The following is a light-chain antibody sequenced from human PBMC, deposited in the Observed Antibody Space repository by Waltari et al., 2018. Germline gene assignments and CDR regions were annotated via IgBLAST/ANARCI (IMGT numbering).Light chain of an antibody. CDR1: QRVGTN. V-gene: IGKV3-15*01. Sequence: ETVMTQSPATLSVSPGDRATLPCRASQRVGTNVAWYQQKPGQAPRLLIYAASTRASDIPTRFSGSGSGTEFTFTITGLQSEDFALYFCQQYDKWPPFSFGQGTNLELK. CDR3: QQYDKWPPFS. J-gene: IGKJ2*03. CDR2: AAS.